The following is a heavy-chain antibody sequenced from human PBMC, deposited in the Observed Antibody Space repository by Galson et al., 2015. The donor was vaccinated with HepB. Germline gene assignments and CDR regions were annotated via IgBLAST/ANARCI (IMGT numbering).Heavy chain of an antibody. CDR1: GGSISSSSYY. CDR2: IYYSGNT. V-gene: IGHV4-39*01. J-gene: IGHJ5*02. CDR3: ARVGVPAAIGDWFDP. D-gene: IGHD2-2*01. Sequence: ETLSLTCTVSGGSISSSSYYWGWIRQPPGKGLEWIGSIYYSGNTYYNPSLKSRVTISVGTSKNQFSLKLSSVTATDTAVYYCARVGVPAAIGDWFDPWGQGTLVTVSS.